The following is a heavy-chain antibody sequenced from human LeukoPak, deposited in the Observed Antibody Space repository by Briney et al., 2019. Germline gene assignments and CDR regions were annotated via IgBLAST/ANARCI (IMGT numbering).Heavy chain of an antibody. CDR2: IRSKADSYTT. CDR1: GFTFSGSA. D-gene: IGHD4-17*01. J-gene: IGHJ4*02. V-gene: IGHV3-73*01. Sequence: GGSLRLSCAASGFTFSGSAMHWVRQGSGKGLEWVGRIRSKADSYTTAYAASVKGRFTISRDDSKNRAYLQMNTLKTEDTAVYYCTRYGDADLEFDYWGQGTLVTVSS. CDR3: TRYGDADLEFDY.